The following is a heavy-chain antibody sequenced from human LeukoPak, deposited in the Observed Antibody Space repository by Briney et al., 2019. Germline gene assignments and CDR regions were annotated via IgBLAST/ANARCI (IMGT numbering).Heavy chain of an antibody. J-gene: IGHJ4*02. CDR1: GYTFTGYY. D-gene: IGHD3-22*01. CDR2: INPNSGGT. V-gene: IGHV1-2*02. Sequence: ASVKVSCKASGYTFTGYYMHWVRQAPGQGLEWMGWINPNSGGTNYAQKFQGRVTMTRDTSISTAYMELSRLRSDDTAVYYCASLRFSSGYYDFDYWGQGTLVTVSS. CDR3: ASLRFSSGYYDFDY.